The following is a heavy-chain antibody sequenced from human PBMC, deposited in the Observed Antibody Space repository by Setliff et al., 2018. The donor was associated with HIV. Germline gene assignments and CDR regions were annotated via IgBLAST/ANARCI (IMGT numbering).Heavy chain of an antibody. CDR2: ISGSDDNT. J-gene: IGHJ5*01. CDR1: GFTFGDYA. D-gene: IGHD6-19*01. CDR3: ARGKYSSGWYRWFDP. V-gene: IGHV3-23*01. Sequence: GGSLRLSCTASGFTFGDYAMTWFRQAPGKGLEWVSTISGSDDNTYYADSVKGRFTISRDNSKNTLYLQMKSLRAEETAVYYCARGKYSSGWYRWFDPWGQGTMVTVSS.